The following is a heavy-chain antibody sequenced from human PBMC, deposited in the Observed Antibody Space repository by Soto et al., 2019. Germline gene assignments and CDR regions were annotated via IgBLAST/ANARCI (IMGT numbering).Heavy chain of an antibody. Sequence: EVQLVESGGGLVKPGGSLRLSCAASGFTFSSYSMNWVRQAPGKGLEWVSSISSSSSYIYYADSVKGRFTISRDNATNSLYLQMNSLRAEDTAVYYCARDTIAVAGTLDYWGQGTLVTVSS. V-gene: IGHV3-21*01. CDR1: GFTFSSYS. CDR3: ARDTIAVAGTLDY. CDR2: ISSSSSYI. D-gene: IGHD6-19*01. J-gene: IGHJ4*02.